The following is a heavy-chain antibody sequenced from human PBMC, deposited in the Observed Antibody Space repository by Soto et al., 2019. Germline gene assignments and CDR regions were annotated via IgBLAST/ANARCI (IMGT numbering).Heavy chain of an antibody. CDR1: GYSFTDYH. CDR2: INPKSGGT. CDR3: ARGDSTDCSNGVCSFFYNHDMDV. V-gene: IGHV1-2*04. D-gene: IGHD2-8*01. Sequence: ASVKVSCKASGYSFTDYHIHWVRQAPGQGLEWLGRINPKSGGTSTAQKFQGWVTMTTDTSISTASMELTRLTSDDTTIYYCARGDSTDCSNGVCSFFYNHDMDVWGQGTTVTVSS. J-gene: IGHJ6*02.